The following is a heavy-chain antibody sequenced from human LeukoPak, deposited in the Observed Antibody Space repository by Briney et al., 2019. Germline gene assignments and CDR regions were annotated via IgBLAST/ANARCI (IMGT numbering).Heavy chain of an antibody. V-gene: IGHV4-34*01. D-gene: IGHD2-2*01. Sequence: SETLSLTCAVYGGSFSGYYWSWIRQPPGKGLEWIGEINHGGSTNYNPSLKSRVTISVDTSKNQFSLKLSSVTAADTAVYYCARSIRGQGTSHWFDPWGQGTLVTVSS. CDR1: GGSFSGYY. CDR2: INHGGST. CDR3: ARSIRGQGTSHWFDP. J-gene: IGHJ5*02.